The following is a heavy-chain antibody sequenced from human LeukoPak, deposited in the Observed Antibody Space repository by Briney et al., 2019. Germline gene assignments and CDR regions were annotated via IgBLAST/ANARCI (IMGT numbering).Heavy chain of an antibody. J-gene: IGHJ6*02. V-gene: IGHV3-7*01. D-gene: IGHD3-10*01. CDR2: IKQDGSEK. CDR3: ARGLMVRGTYYYYYYGMDV. CDR1: GFTFSSCW. Sequence: GGSLRLSCAASGFTFSSCWMSWVRQAPGKGLEWVANIKQDGSEKYYVDSVKSRFTISRDNAKNSLYLQMNSLRAEDTAVYYCARGLMVRGTYYYYYYGMDVWGQGTTVTVSS.